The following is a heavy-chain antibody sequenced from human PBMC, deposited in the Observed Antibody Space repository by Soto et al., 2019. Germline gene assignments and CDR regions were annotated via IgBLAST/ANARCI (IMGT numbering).Heavy chain of an antibody. V-gene: IGHV1-24*01. CDR1: GYTLTELS. D-gene: IGHD3-10*01. CDR3: ARIAASEYYYGSGSYYNGAFDI. J-gene: IGHJ3*02. CDR2: FDPEDGET. Sequence: ASVKVSCKVSGYTLTELSMHWVRQAPGKGLEWMGGFDPEDGETIYAQKFQGRVTMTEDTSTDTAYMELSSLRSEDTAVYYCARIAASEYYYGSGSYYNGAFDIWGQGTMVTVSS.